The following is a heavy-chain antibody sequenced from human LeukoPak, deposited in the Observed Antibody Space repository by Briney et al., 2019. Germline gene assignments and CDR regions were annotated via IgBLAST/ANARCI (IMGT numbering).Heavy chain of an antibody. Sequence: PSETLSLTCTVSGGSISSYYWSWIRQPPGKGLEWIGYIYYSGSTNYNPSLKSRVTISVDTSKNQFSLNLSSVTAADTAVYYCARGYCSGGSCYSYYYYNYMDVWGKGTTVTVSS. D-gene: IGHD2-15*01. V-gene: IGHV4-59*12. CDR3: ARGYCSGGSCYSYYYYNYMDV. J-gene: IGHJ6*03. CDR2: IYYSGST. CDR1: GGSISSYY.